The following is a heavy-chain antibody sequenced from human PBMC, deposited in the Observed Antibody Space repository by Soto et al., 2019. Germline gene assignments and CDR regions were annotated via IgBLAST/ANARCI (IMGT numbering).Heavy chain of an antibody. CDR2: TFYRSEWYN. J-gene: IGHJ6*02. V-gene: IGHV6-1*01. Sequence: QVQLQPSGPGLVKPSQTLSLTCAVSGDGVFTNSAAAWNWIRQSPSRGLEWLGRTFYRSEWYNDYASSVKGRININTDTARNQFSLQLHSVTPEDTAVYYCARDLGGYMDVWGQGTTVTVSS. CDR1: GDGVFTNSAAA. CDR3: ARDLGGYMDV. D-gene: IGHD6-25*01.